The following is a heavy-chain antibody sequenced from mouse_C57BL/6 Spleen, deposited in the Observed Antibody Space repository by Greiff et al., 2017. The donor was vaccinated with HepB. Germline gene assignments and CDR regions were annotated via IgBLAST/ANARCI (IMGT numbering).Heavy chain of an antibody. J-gene: IGHJ4*01. V-gene: IGHV3-6*01. Sequence: ESGPGLVKPSQSLSLSCSVTGYSITSGYYWNLIRQFPGNKLEWMGYISYDGSNNYNPPLKNRISITRDTSKNQFFLKLNSVTTEGTATYDCARAESPDYYAMDYWGQGTSVTVSS. CDR3: ARAESPDYYAMDY. CDR2: ISYDGSN. CDR1: GYSITSGYY.